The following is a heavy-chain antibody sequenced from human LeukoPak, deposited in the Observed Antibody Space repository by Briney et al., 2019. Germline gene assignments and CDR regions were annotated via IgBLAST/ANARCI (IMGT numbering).Heavy chain of an antibody. Sequence: SVKVSCKASGGTFSSYAISWVRQAPGQGLEWMGGIIPIFGTANYAQKFQGRVTITADESTSTAYMELSSLRSEDTAVYYCARDLPNGSSSGSFDYWGQGTLVTVSS. CDR2: IIPIFGTA. CDR1: GGTFSSYA. J-gene: IGHJ4*02. CDR3: ARDLPNGSSSGSFDY. D-gene: IGHD6-6*01. V-gene: IGHV1-69*13.